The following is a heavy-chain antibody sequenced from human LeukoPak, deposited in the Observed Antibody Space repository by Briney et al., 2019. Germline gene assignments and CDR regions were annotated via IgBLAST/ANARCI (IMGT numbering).Heavy chain of an antibody. V-gene: IGHV5-51*01. CDR3: ARLRPRELDY. D-gene: IGHD1-26*01. CDR2: INPGDSDT. Sequence: GESLKISCQASGYSFTSSWIGWARQMPGKGLEWMAIINPGDSDTRYSPSFQGQVTISADKSISTAYLQWSSLKASDTAMYYCARLRPRELDYRGQGTLVTVSS. J-gene: IGHJ4*02. CDR1: GYSFTSSW.